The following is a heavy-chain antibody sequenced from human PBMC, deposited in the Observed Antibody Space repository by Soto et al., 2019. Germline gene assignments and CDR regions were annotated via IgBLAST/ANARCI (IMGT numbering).Heavy chain of an antibody. J-gene: IGHJ4*02. CDR1: GFTFTKNA. D-gene: IGHD5-18*01. CDR3: ARRDTAMVKFDF. Sequence: ASVKVSCKASGFTFTKNAIHWVRQAPGQRLEWMGWINAANGNTKYSQKFQGRVTIIRDTSASTAYMELSSLRSEDTAVYYCARRDTAMVKFDFWGQGTLVTVSS. CDR2: INAANGNT. V-gene: IGHV1-3*01.